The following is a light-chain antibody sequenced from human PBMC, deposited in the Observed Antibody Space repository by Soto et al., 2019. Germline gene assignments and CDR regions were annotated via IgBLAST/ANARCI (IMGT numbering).Light chain of an antibody. Sequence: IVRSQSPDPVAVSLGEIATINCNSMKRVLYSSNNKNYIAWYQHKKEKPPNLPIYWATTRESGVPDRFSGSGCGTDLPSTISSMKAEDVEVYYCPQYYSMPPTFGQGTKVDI. J-gene: IGKJ1*01. CDR2: WAT. V-gene: IGKV4-1*01. CDR1: KRVLYSSNNKNY. CDR3: PQYYSMPPT.